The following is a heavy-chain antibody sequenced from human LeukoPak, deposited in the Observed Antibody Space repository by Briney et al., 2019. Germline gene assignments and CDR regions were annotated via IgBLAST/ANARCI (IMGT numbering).Heavy chain of an antibody. J-gene: IGHJ3*02. CDR2: IYSGGST. CDR3: ARVGVVPAAIPDGFDI. Sequence: GGSLRLSCAASGFTVSSHYMSWVRQAPGKGLEWVSVIYSGGSTYYADSVKGRFTISRDNSKNTLYLQMNSLTAEDTAVYYCARVGVVPAAIPDGFDIWGQGTMVTVSS. V-gene: IGHV3-53*01. D-gene: IGHD2-2*01. CDR1: GFTVSSHY.